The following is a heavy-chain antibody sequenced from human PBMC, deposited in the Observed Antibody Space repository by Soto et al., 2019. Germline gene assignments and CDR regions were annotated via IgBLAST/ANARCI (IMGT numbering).Heavy chain of an antibody. J-gene: IGHJ5*02. V-gene: IGHV3-30*18. CDR2: ISYDGGNR. CDR1: GFIFSDYG. CDR3: AKDRPVKARSGSLSS. D-gene: IGHD1-26*01. Sequence: RLSCVVSGFIFSDYGMHWVRQAPGKGLEWVALISYDGGNRYYADPVKGRFTISRDNSKNTLYLQMNSLRAEDTAVYYCAKDRPVKARSGSLSSWGQGTLVTVSS.